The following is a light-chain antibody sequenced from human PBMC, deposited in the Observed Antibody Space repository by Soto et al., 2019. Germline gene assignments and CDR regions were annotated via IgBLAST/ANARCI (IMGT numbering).Light chain of an antibody. CDR3: QTWGTGLHWV. CDR1: SGHSSYA. CDR2: LNSDGSH. V-gene: IGLV4-69*01. J-gene: IGLJ3*02. Sequence: VLTQSPSASASLGASVKLTCTLSSGHSSYAISWHQQQPEKGPRYLMKLNSDGSHSKGDGIPDRFSGSRSGAERYLTISSLQSEDEADYYCQTWGTGLHWVFGGGTKVTVL.